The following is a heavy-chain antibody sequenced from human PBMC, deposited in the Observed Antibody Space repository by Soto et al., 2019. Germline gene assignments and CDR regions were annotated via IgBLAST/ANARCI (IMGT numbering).Heavy chain of an antibody. CDR2: VNTNNGDT. V-gene: IGHV1-2*02. Sequence: GASVKVSCKASGYSFTAYSLYWVRQAPGQGLEWMGWVNTNNGDTSYAQNIQDRVTMTRDTAISTAYMELTGLTSDDTAVYYCARAGIAAAGSGDYWG. CDR1: GYSFTAYS. J-gene: IGHJ4*01. CDR3: ARAGIAAAGSGDY. D-gene: IGHD6-13*01.